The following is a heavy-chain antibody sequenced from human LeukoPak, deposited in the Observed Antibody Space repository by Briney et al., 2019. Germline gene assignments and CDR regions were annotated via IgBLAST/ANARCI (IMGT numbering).Heavy chain of an antibody. CDR2: IWYDGSIT. CDR1: GFIFSTYG. V-gene: IGHV3-33*01. D-gene: IGHD6-19*01. CDR3: AREGGGWYGGSSDY. Sequence: GRSLRLSCAASGFIFSTYGMHWVRQPPGKGLEWVAVIWYDGSITYYGDFVKGRFTISRDNSKNTLYLQINSLRAEDTAVYYCAREGGGWYGGSSDYWGQGTLVTVSS. J-gene: IGHJ4*02.